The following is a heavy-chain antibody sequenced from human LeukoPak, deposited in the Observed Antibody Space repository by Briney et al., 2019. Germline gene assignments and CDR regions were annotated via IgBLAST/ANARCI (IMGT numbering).Heavy chain of an antibody. J-gene: IGHJ6*03. Sequence: GGSLRLSCAASGFTFSSYWMHWVRQAPGKGLAWVSRINSDGSSTSYADSVKGRFTISRDNAKNTLYLQMNSLRAEDTAVYYCARGTTARAYYYYMDVWGKGTTVTVSS. CDR2: INSDGSST. CDR3: ARGTTARAYYYYMDV. D-gene: IGHD2/OR15-2a*01. V-gene: IGHV3-74*01. CDR1: GFTFSSYW.